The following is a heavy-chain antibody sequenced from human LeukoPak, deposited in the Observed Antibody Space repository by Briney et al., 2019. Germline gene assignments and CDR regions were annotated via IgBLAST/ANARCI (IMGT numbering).Heavy chain of an antibody. CDR1: GFTFSSYA. Sequence: PGGSLRLSCAASGFTFSSYAMSWVRQAPGKGLEWVSAISGSGGSTYYADSVKGRFTISRDNSKNTLYLQMNSLRAEDTAVYYCAKDGLGWPHVQLDYWGQGTLVTVSS. V-gene: IGHV3-23*01. CDR2: ISGSGGST. D-gene: IGHD4-23*01. CDR3: AKDGLGWPHVQLDY. J-gene: IGHJ4*02.